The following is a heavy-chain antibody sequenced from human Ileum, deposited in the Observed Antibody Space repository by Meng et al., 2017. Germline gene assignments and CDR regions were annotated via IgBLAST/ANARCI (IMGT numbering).Heavy chain of an antibody. Sequence: GSLRLSCTVSGDSFRNFYWSWVRQSPGKGLEWIGYIYNSGIKNYNSSLKGRVAMSVDPSKNQFSLKLSSVTTADTAVYYCAREGDCDGGSCYRDWGQGILVTVSS. J-gene: IGHJ4*02. D-gene: IGHD2-15*01. CDR1: GDSFRNFY. V-gene: IGHV4-59*01. CDR2: IYNSGIK. CDR3: AREGDCDGGSCYRD.